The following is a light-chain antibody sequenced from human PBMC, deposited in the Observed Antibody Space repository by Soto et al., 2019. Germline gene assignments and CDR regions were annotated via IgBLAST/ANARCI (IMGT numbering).Light chain of an antibody. Sequence: EIVMTQSPATLSVSPGERATLSCRASQTITTNLAWYQQKSGQAPRLLIYGDSTRAAGIPARFIGSASGTDFTLTISSLEPEDFAVYYCQQRSNWPPITFGQGTRLEI. CDR1: QTITTN. CDR2: GDS. V-gene: IGKV3-11*01. J-gene: IGKJ5*01. CDR3: QQRSNWPPIT.